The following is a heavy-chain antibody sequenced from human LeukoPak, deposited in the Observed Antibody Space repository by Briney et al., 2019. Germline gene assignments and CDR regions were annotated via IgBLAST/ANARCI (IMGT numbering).Heavy chain of an antibody. J-gene: IGHJ3*02. V-gene: IGHV3-21*01. D-gene: IGHD1-26*01. CDR3: ARDPSGTYYPRVSGALDI. CDR2: ISSISSYI. CDR1: GFMFSSNW. Sequence: PGGSLRLSCAASGFMFSSNWMSWVRQAPGKGLEWVSSISSISSYIYYADSVKGRFTVSRDNAKNSLYLQMDSLRAEDTAVYYCARDPSGTYYPRVSGALDIWGQGTMVTVSS.